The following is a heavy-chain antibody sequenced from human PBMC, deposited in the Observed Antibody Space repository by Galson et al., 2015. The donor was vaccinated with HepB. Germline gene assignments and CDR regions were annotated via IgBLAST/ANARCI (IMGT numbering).Heavy chain of an antibody. D-gene: IGHD3-22*01. CDR1: GFTFSSYG. CDR2: ISYDGSNK. V-gene: IGHV3-30*18. J-gene: IGHJ6*02. CDR3: AKGASLEDSSGYYPDYYCYYGMDV. Sequence: SLRLSCAASGFTFSSYGMHWVRQAPGKGLEWVAVISYDGSNKYYADSVKGRFTISRDNSKNTLYLQMNSLRAEDTAVYYCAKGASLEDSSGYYPDYYCYYGMDVWGQGTTVTVSS.